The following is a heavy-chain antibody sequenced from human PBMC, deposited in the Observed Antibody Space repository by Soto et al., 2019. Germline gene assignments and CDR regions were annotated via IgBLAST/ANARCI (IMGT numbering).Heavy chain of an antibody. CDR2: ISYDGSNK. D-gene: IGHD5-18*01. CDR3: ARDLRLTAMAIFDY. J-gene: IGHJ4*02. Sequence: QVQLVESGGGMVQPGRSLRLSCAASGFTFSSYAMHWVRQAPGKGLEWVAVISYDGSNKYYADSVKGRFTISRDNSKNTLYLQMNSLRAEDTAVYYCARDLRLTAMAIFDYWGQGTLVTVSS. V-gene: IGHV3-30-3*01. CDR1: GFTFSSYA.